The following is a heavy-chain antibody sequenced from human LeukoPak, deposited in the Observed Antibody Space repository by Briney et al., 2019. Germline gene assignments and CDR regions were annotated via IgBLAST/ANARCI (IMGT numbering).Heavy chain of an antibody. Sequence: ETLSLTCTVSGGSISSSSYYWGWIRQPPGKGLEWVSVIYSGGSTYYADSVKGRFTISRDNSKNTLYLQMNSLRAEDTAVYYCARVGGYSYGASFVDYWGQGTLVTVSS. CDR1: GGSISSSSYY. J-gene: IGHJ4*02. CDR2: IYSGGST. D-gene: IGHD5-18*01. V-gene: IGHV3-66*02. CDR3: ARVGGYSYGASFVDY.